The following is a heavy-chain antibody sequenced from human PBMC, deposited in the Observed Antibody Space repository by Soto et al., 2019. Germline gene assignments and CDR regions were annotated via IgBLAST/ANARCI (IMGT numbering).Heavy chain of an antibody. CDR3: ARDRSFALLEWSPPDSYGMDV. D-gene: IGHD3-3*01. J-gene: IGHJ6*02. CDR1: GYSFSTYG. CDR2: ISTSNGYT. V-gene: IGHV1-18*01. Sequence: QVQLVQSAGEVKEPGASLKVACKASGYSFSTYGISWVRQAPGQGLEWLGRISTSNGYTNYAQKFQVRVSMTTDTSTHRAYMEVRSLRSDDTAFYFCARDRSFALLEWSPPDSYGMDVWCQGTSVTVSS.